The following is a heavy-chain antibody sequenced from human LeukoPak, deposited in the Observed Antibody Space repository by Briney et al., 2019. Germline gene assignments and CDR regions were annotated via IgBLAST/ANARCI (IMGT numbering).Heavy chain of an antibody. CDR3: AKDRYYYDSSGSNDAFDI. Sequence: PGGSLRLSCAASGFTFSSYAMSWVRQAPGKGLEWVSAISGSGGSTYYADSVKGQFTISRDNSKNTLYLQMNSLRAEDTAVYYCAKDRYYYDSSGSNDAFDIWGQGTMVTVSS. CDR2: ISGSGGST. CDR1: GFTFSSYA. J-gene: IGHJ3*02. D-gene: IGHD3-22*01. V-gene: IGHV3-23*01.